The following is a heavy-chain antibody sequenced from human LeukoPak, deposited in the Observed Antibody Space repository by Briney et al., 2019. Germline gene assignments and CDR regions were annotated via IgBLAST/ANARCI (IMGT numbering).Heavy chain of an antibody. V-gene: IGHV3-49*04. J-gene: IGHJ4*02. CDR3: TRDPPPPSK. CDR1: GFTFSSYS. Sequence: PGGSLRLSCAASGFTFSSYSMNRVRQAPGKGLEWVGFIRSKAYGGTTEYAASVKGRFTISRDDSKSIACLQMNSLKTEDTAVYYCTRDPPPPSKWGQGTLVTVSS. CDR2: IRSKAYGGTT. D-gene: IGHD2-2*01.